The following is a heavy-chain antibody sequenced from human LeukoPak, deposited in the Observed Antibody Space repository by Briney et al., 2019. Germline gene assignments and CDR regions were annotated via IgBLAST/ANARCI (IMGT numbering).Heavy chain of an antibody. CDR1: GFTFSSYA. J-gene: IGHJ4*02. V-gene: IGHV3-48*01. CDR3: ARRFGY. CDR2: ISGTDSTI. Sequence: GGSLRLSCAASGFTFSSYAMSWVRQAPGKGLEWVSYISGTDSTIYYADSVKGRFTISRDNAKNSLYLQMNSLRVEDTAVYYCARRFGYWGQGTMVTVSS.